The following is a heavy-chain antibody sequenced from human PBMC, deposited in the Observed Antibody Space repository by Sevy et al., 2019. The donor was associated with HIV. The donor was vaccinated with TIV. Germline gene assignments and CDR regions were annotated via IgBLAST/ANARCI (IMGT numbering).Heavy chain of an antibody. CDR1: GYTFTGYY. Sequence: ASVKVSCKASGYTFTGYYMHWVRQAPGQGLEWMGRINPSSGGTIYAQRFQGRVTMTRDTSISTAYMGLRRLRSDDTAVYYFARSTYSSNSGWALDIWGQGTKVTVSS. CDR2: INPSSGGT. V-gene: IGHV1-2*06. CDR3: ARSTYSSNSGWALDI. J-gene: IGHJ3*02. D-gene: IGHD6-13*01.